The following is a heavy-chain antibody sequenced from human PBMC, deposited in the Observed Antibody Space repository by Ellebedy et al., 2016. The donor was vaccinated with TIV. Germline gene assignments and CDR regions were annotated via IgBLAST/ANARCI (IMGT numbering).Heavy chain of an antibody. V-gene: IGHV3-48*04. D-gene: IGHD5-24*01. CDR3: ANGAYDI. CDR2: ISSTGTTI. CDR1: GFTFSNNS. J-gene: IGHJ3*02. Sequence: GESLKISCAASGFTFSNNSMNWVRQAPGKGLEWVSYISSTGTTIYYAYSVKGRFTISRDNSKISLYLQMNSLTAEDTAVYYCANGAYDIWGQGTMVTVSS.